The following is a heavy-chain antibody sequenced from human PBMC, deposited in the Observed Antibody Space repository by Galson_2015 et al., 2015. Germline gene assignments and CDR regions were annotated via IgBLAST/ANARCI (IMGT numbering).Heavy chain of an antibody. D-gene: IGHD3/OR15-3a*01. V-gene: IGHV3-48*01. Sequence: SLRLSCAASGFTFSMYSMNWVRQAPGRGLEWLAYITSGSGTTYYADSVKGRFTISRDNGERSLYLQMNSLRVEDTAIYYCTRGDLIAAVPMDSWGRGPLVSVSS. CDR2: ITSGSGTT. CDR3: TRGDLIAAVPMDS. CDR1: GFTFSMYS. J-gene: IGHJ2*01.